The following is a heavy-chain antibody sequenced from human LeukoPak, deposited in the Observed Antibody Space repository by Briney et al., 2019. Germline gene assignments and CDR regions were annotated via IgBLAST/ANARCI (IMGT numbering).Heavy chain of an antibody. Sequence: GGPLRLSCVVSTFTKAWMNWVRQAPGKGLEWVGRVKNRGDGRTTDYAAPVKGRFTISRDDSKRTVYLQMNNLKTEDTAVYFCTTEYYGGFDNWGQGTLVTVSS. CDR3: TTEYYGGFDN. D-gene: IGHD3-16*01. CDR1: TFTKAW. CDR2: VKNRGDGRTT. V-gene: IGHV3-15*07. J-gene: IGHJ4*02.